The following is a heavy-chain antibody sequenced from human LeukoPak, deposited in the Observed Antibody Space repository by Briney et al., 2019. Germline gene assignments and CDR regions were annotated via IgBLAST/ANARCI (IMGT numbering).Heavy chain of an antibody. J-gene: IGHJ5*02. V-gene: IGHV3-11*01. CDR3: ARDRITIFGVAPQEPFDP. CDR2: ISSSGSTI. CDR1: GFTFSDYY. D-gene: IGHD3-3*01. Sequence: GGSLRLSGAASGFTFSDYYMSWNRQAPGKGLEWVSYISSSGSTIYYADSVKGRFTISRDNAKNSLYLQMNSLRAEDTAVYYCARDRITIFGVAPQEPFDPWGQGTLVTVSS.